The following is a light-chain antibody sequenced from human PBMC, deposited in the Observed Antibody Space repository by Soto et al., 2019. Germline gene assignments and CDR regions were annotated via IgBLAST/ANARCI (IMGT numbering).Light chain of an antibody. V-gene: IGKV1-5*01. J-gene: IGKJ5*01. Sequence: DIQMSQSPSTLSGSVGDRVTITCRASQTISSWLAWYQQKPGKAPKLLIYAASSLQSGVPPRFSGSGSGTHFTLTISRLEPGDFAVYYCQHFGGTTFTFGQGRLLEV. CDR2: AAS. CDR3: QHFGGTTFT. CDR1: QTISSW.